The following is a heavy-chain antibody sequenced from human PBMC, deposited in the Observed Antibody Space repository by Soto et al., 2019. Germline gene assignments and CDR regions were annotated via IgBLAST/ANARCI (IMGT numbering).Heavy chain of an antibody. CDR2: IIPIFGTA. V-gene: IGHV1-69*12. CDR3: ARARLGMVAPIRDDRFDP. J-gene: IGHJ5*02. Sequence: QVQLVQSGAEVKKPGSSVKVSCKASGGTFSSYAISWVRQAPGQGLEWMGGIIPIFGTANYAQKFQGRVTITADESTSNVYMELVSLRAEDTAVYYCARARLGMVAPIRDDRFDPWGQGTLVTVSS. D-gene: IGHD5-12*01. CDR1: GGTFSSYA.